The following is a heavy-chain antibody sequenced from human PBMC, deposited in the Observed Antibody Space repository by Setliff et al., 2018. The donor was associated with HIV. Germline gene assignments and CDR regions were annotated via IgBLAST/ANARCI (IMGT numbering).Heavy chain of an antibody. J-gene: IGHJ5*02. CDR3: ARGLWFGGSYCFDP. D-gene: IGHD3-10*01. Sequence: PSETLSLTCTVSGVSGGSVSSHYWNWIRQPPGKGLEWIGYIYYTGTTKNNPSLKSRVTMSIDTSKNQFSLKLSSVTAADTAVYYCARGLWFGGSYCFDPWGQGTLVTVSS. V-gene: IGHV4-59*02. CDR2: IYYTGTT. CDR1: GGSVSSHY.